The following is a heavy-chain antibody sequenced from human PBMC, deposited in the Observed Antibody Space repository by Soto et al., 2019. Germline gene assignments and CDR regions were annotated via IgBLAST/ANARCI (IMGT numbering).Heavy chain of an antibody. Sequence: QLQLQESGSGLVKPSQTLSLTCAVSGGSISSGGYSWSWIRQPPGKGLEWIGYIYHSGTTYYNPSLKSRVTISVDRSKNQFSLKLRSVTAADTAVYYCVRAHYGDYGDGMDVWGQGTTVTVSS. CDR3: VRAHYGDYGDGMDV. CDR2: IYHSGTT. CDR1: GGSISSGGYS. D-gene: IGHD4-17*01. J-gene: IGHJ6*02. V-gene: IGHV4-30-2*01.